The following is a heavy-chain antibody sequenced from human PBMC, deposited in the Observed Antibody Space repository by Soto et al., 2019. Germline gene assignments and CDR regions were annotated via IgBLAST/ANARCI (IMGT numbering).Heavy chain of an antibody. CDR1: GGSISSYY. CDR2: IYTSGST. Sequence: SETLSLTCTVSGGSISSYYWSWIRQPAGKGLEWIGRIYTSGSTNYNPSLKSRVTMSVDTSKNQFSLKLSSVTAADTAVYYCASLSSWYPGYDGMDVWGQGTTVTVSS. J-gene: IGHJ6*02. D-gene: IGHD6-13*01. CDR3: ASLSSWYPGYDGMDV. V-gene: IGHV4-4*07.